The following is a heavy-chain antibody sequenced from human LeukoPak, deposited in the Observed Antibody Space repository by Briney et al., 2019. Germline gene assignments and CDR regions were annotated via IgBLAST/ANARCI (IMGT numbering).Heavy chain of an antibody. Sequence: PSETLSLTCTVSGGSISSSSYYWGWIRQPPGKGLEWIGSIYYSGSIYYNPSLKSRVTISVDTSKKQFSLKLRSVTAADTAVYYCARHPEQFDYWGQGTLVTVSS. CDR2: IYYSGSI. CDR1: GGSISSSSYY. D-gene: IGHD6-13*01. V-gene: IGHV4-39*01. J-gene: IGHJ4*02. CDR3: ARHPEQFDY.